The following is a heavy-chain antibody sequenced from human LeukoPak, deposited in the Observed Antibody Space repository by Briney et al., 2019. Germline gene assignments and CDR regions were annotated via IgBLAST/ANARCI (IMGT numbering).Heavy chain of an antibody. J-gene: IGHJ4*02. Sequence: SETLSLTCAVYGGSFSGYYWSWIRQPPGKGLEWIGEINHSGSTNYNPSLKSRVTISVDTSKNQFSLKLSSVTAADTAVYYCARGTNYPFDYWGQGTLVTVSS. V-gene: IGHV4-34*01. D-gene: IGHD2-8*01. CDR3: ARGTNYPFDY. CDR1: GGSFSGYY. CDR2: INHSGST.